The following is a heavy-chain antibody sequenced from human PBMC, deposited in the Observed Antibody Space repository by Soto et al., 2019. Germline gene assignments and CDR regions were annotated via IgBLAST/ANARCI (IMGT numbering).Heavy chain of an antibody. CDR3: ARGYGYKPISYYYGMDV. CDR2: IYPGDSDT. V-gene: IGHV5-51*01. CDR1: GYSFTSYW. Sequence: GESLKISCKGSGYSFTSYWIGWVRQMPGKGLEWMGIIYPGDSDTRYSPSFQGQVTISADKPISTAYLQWSSLKASDTAMYYCARGYGYKPISYYYGMDVWGQGTTVTVSS. D-gene: IGHD5-18*01. J-gene: IGHJ6*02.